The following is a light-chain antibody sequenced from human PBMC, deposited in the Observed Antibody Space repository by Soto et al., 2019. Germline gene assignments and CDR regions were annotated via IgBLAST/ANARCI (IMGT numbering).Light chain of an antibody. CDR2: GAS. CDR1: QNIDRW. J-gene: IGKJ1*01. Sequence: DIQMTQSPSTLSASVGDRVTITCRASQNIDRWLAWYQQKPGKAPNLLIYGASNLVSGVPSRFSGSGSGTDFTLTISSLRPDDFATYYCQQYNSYPWTFGQGTKVEIK. V-gene: IGKV1-5*03. CDR3: QQYNSYPWT.